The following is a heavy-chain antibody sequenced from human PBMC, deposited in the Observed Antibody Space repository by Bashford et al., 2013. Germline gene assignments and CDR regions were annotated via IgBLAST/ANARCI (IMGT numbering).Heavy chain of an antibody. J-gene: IGHJ4*02. Sequence: SETLSLTCAVYGGSFSGYYWSWIRQPPGKGLEWIGEINHSGSTNYNPSLKSRVTISVDTSKNQFSLKLSSVTAADTAVYYCARGPKIRYTVVTRHLDYWGQGTLVTVSS. V-gene: IGHV4-34*01. CDR1: GGSFSGYY. D-gene: IGHD4-23*01. CDR2: INHSGST. CDR3: ARGPKIRYTVVTRHLDY.